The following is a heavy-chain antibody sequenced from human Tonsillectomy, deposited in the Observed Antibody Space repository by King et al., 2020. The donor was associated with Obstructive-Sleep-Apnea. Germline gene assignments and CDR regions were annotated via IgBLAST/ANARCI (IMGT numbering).Heavy chain of an antibody. CDR3: AKGPLGYCSGNGCLGCYYGMDV. V-gene: IGHV3-30*02. CDR2: IRYDGTNK. CDR1: GFTFSSYG. J-gene: IGHJ6*02. D-gene: IGHD2-15*01. Sequence: QLQLVESGGGVVQPGGSLRLSCAASGFTFSSYGIHWVRQAPGKGLEWVAFIRYDGTNKYYADSVKGRFTISRDNSKNTLYLQMNSLRAEDTAVYYCAKGPLGYCSGNGCLGCYYGMDVWGQGTTVTVSS.